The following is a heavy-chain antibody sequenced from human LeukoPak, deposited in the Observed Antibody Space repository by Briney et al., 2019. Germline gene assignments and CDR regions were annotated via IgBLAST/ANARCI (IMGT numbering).Heavy chain of an antibody. Sequence: SETLSLTCAVYGGSFSGYYWSWIRQPPGKGLEWIGEINHSGSTNYNPSLKSRVTISVDTSKNQFSLKLSSVTAADTAVYYCARRRGARAFDIWGQGTMVTVSS. CDR2: INHSGST. D-gene: IGHD2-15*01. CDR3: ARRRGARAFDI. V-gene: IGHV4-34*01. CDR1: GGSFSGYY. J-gene: IGHJ3*02.